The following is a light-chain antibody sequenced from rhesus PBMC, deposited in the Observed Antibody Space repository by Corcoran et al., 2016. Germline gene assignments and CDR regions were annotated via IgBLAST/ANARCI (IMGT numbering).Light chain of an antibody. V-gene: IGKV1-69*01. CDR3: KQHDTSPFT. CDR2: RAS. J-gene: IGKJ3*01. CDR1: QGISNW. Sequence: DIQMTQSPSSLSASVGDRVTITCRASQGISNWLAWYQQKPGKAPKLLIYRASNLETGVPSRFSGSGSGTDFTLTIGSLQPEDIATYHCKQHDTSPFTFGPGTKLDIK.